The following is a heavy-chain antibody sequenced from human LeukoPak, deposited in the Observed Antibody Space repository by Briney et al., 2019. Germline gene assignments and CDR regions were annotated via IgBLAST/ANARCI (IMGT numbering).Heavy chain of an antibody. CDR1: GGSISSSSYY. Sequence: ASETLSLTCTVFGGSISSSSYYWGWIRQPPGKGLEWIGSIYYSGSTYYNPSLKSRVTISVDTSKNQFSLKLSSVTAADTAVYYCARQNRGYDGDYWGQGTLVTVSS. CDR2: IYYSGST. J-gene: IGHJ4*02. CDR3: ARQNRGYDGDY. V-gene: IGHV4-39*01. D-gene: IGHD5-12*01.